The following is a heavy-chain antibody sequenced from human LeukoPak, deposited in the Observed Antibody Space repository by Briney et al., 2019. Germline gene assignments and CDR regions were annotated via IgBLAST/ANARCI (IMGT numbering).Heavy chain of an antibody. D-gene: IGHD6-13*01. J-gene: IGHJ4*02. CDR2: ISSSSSYI. Sequence: PGESLRLSCAASGFTFSSYSMNWVRQAPGKGLEWVSSISSSSSYIYYVDSVKGRFTISRDNAKNSLYLQMNSLRAEDTAVYYCARGGAAAVGWGQGTLVTVSS. CDR1: GFTFSSYS. CDR3: ARGGAAAVG. V-gene: IGHV3-21*01.